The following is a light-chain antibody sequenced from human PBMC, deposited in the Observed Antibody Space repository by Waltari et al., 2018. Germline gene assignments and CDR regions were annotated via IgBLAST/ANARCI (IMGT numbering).Light chain of an antibody. J-gene: IGLJ1*01. CDR2: HSS. CDR1: LGTSNL. CDR3: CSNNEGHAHV. V-gene: IGLV2-23*01. Sequence: QSALTQPPSVSGTPGPSVTITCTGPLGTSNLVSWSRQLPGTVPKPTLYHSSARPSGTPARFPGPRSGNTASLTISGLQSDDEADYYCCSNNEGHAHVFGTGTRVTVL.